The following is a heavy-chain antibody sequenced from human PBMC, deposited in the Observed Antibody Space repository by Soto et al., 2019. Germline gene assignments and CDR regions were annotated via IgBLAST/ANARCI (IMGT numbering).Heavy chain of an antibody. Sequence: QVQLVQSGAEVKKPGASVKVSCKASGYTFTSYGMHWVRQAPGQRLEWMGWINAGNGNTKYSQKFQGRVTITRDTSASTAYMELSSLRSEDTAVYYCARATYHCSGGSCYSLVGAFDIWGQGTMVTVSS. D-gene: IGHD2-15*01. CDR1: GYTFTSYG. CDR3: ARATYHCSGGSCYSLVGAFDI. V-gene: IGHV1-3*01. CDR2: INAGNGNT. J-gene: IGHJ3*02.